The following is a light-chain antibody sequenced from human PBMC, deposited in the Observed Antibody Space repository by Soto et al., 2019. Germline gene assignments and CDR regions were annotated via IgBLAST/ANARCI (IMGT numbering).Light chain of an antibody. Sequence: DIQLTQSPSSLSASVGDRITITCRASQGLSGYLAWYQQKPGKAPKLLISAASTLRSGVPSRFSGSGSGTDFTLTISSLQPEDFATYYCQQYGSSPRTFGQGTKVEIK. CDR2: AAS. CDR3: QQYGSSPRT. V-gene: IGKV1-9*01. CDR1: QGLSGY. J-gene: IGKJ1*01.